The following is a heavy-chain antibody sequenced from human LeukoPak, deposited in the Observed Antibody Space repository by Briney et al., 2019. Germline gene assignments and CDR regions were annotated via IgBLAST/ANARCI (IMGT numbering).Heavy chain of an antibody. CDR3: AKDNQYYYDSSGYYRFDY. Sequence: PGGSLRHSCAASGFTFSSYAMSWVRQAPGKGLEWVSAISGSGGSTYYADSAKGRFTISRDNSKNTLYLQMKSLRAEDTAVYYCAKDNQYYYDSSGYYRFDYWGQGTLVTVSS. J-gene: IGHJ4*02. CDR2: ISGSGGST. D-gene: IGHD3-22*01. CDR1: GFTFSSYA. V-gene: IGHV3-23*01.